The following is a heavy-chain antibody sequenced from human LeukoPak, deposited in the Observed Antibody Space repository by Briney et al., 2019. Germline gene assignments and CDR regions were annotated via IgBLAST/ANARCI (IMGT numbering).Heavy chain of an antibody. CDR1: GCTFSDYD. CDR3: ARVVMKAFYYYYMDV. J-gene: IGHJ6*03. V-gene: IGHV1-8*01. D-gene: IGHD2-21*01. CDR2: MNPTSGDT. Sequence: GASVKVSCKASGCTFSDYDVNWVRQAPGQGLEWMGWMNPTSGDTGYAQKFEGRVTMTRSMSRNTAYMELSRLRSEDTAVYFCARVVMKAFYYYYMDVWGKGPQSSSH.